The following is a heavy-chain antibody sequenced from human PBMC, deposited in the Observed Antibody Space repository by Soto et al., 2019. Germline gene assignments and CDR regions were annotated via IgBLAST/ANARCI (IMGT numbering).Heavy chain of an antibody. J-gene: IGHJ3*02. Sequence: GGSLRLSCAASGFTFSSYSMNWVRQAPGKGLEWVSSISSSSSYIYYADSVKGRFTISRDNAKNSLYLQMNSLRAEDTAVYYCARVRINSGSYSDAFDIWGQGTMVTVSS. CDR1: GFTFSSYS. V-gene: IGHV3-21*01. CDR3: ARVRINSGSYSDAFDI. D-gene: IGHD1-26*01. CDR2: ISSSSSYI.